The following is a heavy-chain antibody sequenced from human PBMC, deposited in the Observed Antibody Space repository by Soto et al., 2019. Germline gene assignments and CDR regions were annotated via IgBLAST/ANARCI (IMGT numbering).Heavy chain of an antibody. D-gene: IGHD6-19*01. CDR3: ARGSLAGTSTFDS. V-gene: IGHV1-18*01. J-gene: IGHJ4*02. CDR2: INTYNGNT. Sequence: ASVKVSCKASGYTFTSYGLSWVRQAPGQGLEWMGWINTYNGNTNYAQKLQGRVTMTTDTSTSTAYMELRSLRSDVTALYYCARGSLAGTSTFDSWGQGTLVTVSS. CDR1: GYTFTSYG.